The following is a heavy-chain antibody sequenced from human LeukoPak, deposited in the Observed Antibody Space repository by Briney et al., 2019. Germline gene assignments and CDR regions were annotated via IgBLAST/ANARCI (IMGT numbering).Heavy chain of an antibody. CDR3: ASTSGSYIFDY. V-gene: IGHV4-59*01. CDR1: GDSISSYY. J-gene: IGHJ4*02. Sequence: PSETLSLTCTVSGDSISSYYWSWVRQAPGKELEWIAYIYYGGRTNYNPSLKSRVTMSIDTSKNNFSLNLSSVTAADTAVYYCASTSGSYIFDYWGQGILVTVSS. CDR2: IYYGGRT. D-gene: IGHD1-26*01.